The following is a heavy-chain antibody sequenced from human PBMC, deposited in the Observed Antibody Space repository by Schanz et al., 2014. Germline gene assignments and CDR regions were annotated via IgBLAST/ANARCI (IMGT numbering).Heavy chain of an antibody. V-gene: IGHV1-18*01. D-gene: IGHD3-9*01. CDR3: ARVQDDILTGSEYYYGMDV. CDR2: ITAYNGDT. J-gene: IGHJ6*02. Sequence: GPEVKEPGASVKVSCEASRYTFNTYGLNWVRQAPGQGLEWMGWITAYNGDTNYALKLQGRVTMTADTSTSTAYMDLRSLRSDDTAVYYCARVQDDILTGSEYYYGMDVWGQGTTVTVS. CDR1: RYTFNTYG.